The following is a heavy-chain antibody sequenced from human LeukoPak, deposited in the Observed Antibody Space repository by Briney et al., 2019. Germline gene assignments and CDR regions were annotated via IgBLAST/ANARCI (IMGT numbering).Heavy chain of an antibody. CDR2: IYSGGST. D-gene: IGHD3-10*01. CDR1: GFTFSSYS. V-gene: IGHV3-53*01. Sequence: GGSLRLSCAASGFTFSSYSMNWVRQAPGEGLEWVSVIYSGGSTYYADSVKGRFTISRDNSKNTLYLQMNSLRAEDTAVYYCARWFGELYGWFDPWGQGTPVTVSS. CDR3: ARWFGELYGWFDP. J-gene: IGHJ5*02.